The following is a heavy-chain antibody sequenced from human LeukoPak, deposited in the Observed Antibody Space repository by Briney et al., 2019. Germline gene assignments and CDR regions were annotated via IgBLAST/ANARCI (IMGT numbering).Heavy chain of an antibody. CDR1: GGSISSYY. D-gene: IGHD3-10*01. J-gene: IGHJ6*03. Sequence: SETLSLTCTVSGGSISSYYWSWIRQPPGKGLEWIGYIYYSGSTNYNPSLKSRVTISVDMSKNQFSLKLSSVTPEDTAVYYCARDHLWFGGLDYYYYMDVWGTGTTVTISS. CDR2: IYYSGST. V-gene: IGHV4-59*12. CDR3: ARDHLWFGGLDYYYYMDV.